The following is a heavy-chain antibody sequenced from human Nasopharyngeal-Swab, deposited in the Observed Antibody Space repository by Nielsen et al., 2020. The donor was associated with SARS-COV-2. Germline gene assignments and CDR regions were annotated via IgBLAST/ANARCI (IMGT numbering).Heavy chain of an antibody. Sequence: GESLKISCAASGFTFTSYAMTWVRQAPGKGLEWVANIKQDGSEKYYVDSVKGRFTISRDNAKNSLYLQMNSLRAEDTAVYYCTRADILTGYYDYYYGMDVWGQGTTVTVSS. D-gene: IGHD3-9*01. J-gene: IGHJ6*02. V-gene: IGHV3-7*01. CDR1: GFTFTSYA. CDR3: TRADILTGYYDYYYGMDV. CDR2: IKQDGSEK.